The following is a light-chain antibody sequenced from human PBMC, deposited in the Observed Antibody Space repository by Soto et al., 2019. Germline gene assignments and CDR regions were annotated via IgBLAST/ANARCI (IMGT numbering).Light chain of an antibody. J-gene: IGKJ1*01. CDR3: QQYNSIPMT. CDR1: QSISSW. Sequence: DIQMTQSPSTLSASVGDRVTITCRASQSISSWLAWYQQKPGKAPKLLIYKASSLESGVPSRFRGSGSGTEFTLTISSLQPDDFATYYCQQYNSIPMTFGQGTKVEIK. V-gene: IGKV1-5*03. CDR2: KAS.